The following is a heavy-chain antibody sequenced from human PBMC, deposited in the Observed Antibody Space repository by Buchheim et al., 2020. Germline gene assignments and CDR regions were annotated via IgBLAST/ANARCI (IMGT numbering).Heavy chain of an antibody. CDR2: INPNTGTP. J-gene: IGHJ6*02. Sequence: QVQLVQSGADMKKPGASVNVSCKASGYSFTSYYIHWVRQAPGQGLEWMGIINPNTGTPWYAQKLQGRVTMTSDTSTSTVYMELSSLTSEDTALYYCTRGLEYYYGMDVWGQGTT. CDR1: GYSFTSYY. CDR3: TRGLEYYYGMDV. V-gene: IGHV1-46*01. D-gene: IGHD2/OR15-2a*01.